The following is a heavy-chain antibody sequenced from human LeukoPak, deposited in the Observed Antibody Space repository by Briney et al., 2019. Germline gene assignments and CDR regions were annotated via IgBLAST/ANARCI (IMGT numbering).Heavy chain of an antibody. CDR2: IYHSGTT. Sequence: SETLSLTCVVSGYSISSGYYWGWIRQPPGKGLEWVGTIYHSGTTYYNPSLKGRITMSVDTSKNQFSLNLSSVTAADTAVYYCARRPLCSSTSCRRFDYWGQGTLVTVSS. CDR1: GYSISSGYY. J-gene: IGHJ4*02. CDR3: ARRPLCSSTSCRRFDY. D-gene: IGHD2-2*01. V-gene: IGHV4-38-2*01.